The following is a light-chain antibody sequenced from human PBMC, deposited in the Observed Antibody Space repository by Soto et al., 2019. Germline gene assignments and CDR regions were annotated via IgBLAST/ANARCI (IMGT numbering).Light chain of an antibody. V-gene: IGKV3-20*01. Sequence: IVLTQSPAILSLSPGERGTLSCRASQSVTSNSLAWYQQRPGQAPRLLIYGASSRATNIPDRFSGSGSGTDFTLSISRLEPEDSAVYYCRQYGRSPLTFGGGTKVEIK. CDR2: GAS. CDR1: QSVTSNS. J-gene: IGKJ4*01. CDR3: RQYGRSPLT.